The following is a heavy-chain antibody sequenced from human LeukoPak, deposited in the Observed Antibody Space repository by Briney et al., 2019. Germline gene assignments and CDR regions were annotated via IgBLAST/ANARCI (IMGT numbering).Heavy chain of an antibody. D-gene: IGHD3-10*01. V-gene: IGHV4-31*03. CDR1: GGSISSGGYY. J-gene: IGHJ2*01. Sequence: SETLSLTCTVSGGSISSGGYYWSWIRQHPGKGLEWIGYIYYSGSTYYNPSLKSRVTISVDTSKNQFSLKLSSVTAADTAVYYCAGGLRGADSYWYFDLWGRGTLVTVSS. CDR3: AGGLRGADSYWYFDL. CDR2: IYYSGST.